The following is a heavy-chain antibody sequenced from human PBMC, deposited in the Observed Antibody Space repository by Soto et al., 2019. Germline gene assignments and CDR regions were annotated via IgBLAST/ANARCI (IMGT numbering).Heavy chain of an antibody. CDR3: AKATATGGGAFDI. V-gene: IGHV3-23*01. Sequence: GVSLRPSCAASGFIGSSYDMSWVLQAPGKGLEWVSTILVDGRTFYVDSVKGRFTISRDRSQNTVYLQMNSLTAGDTALYYCAKATATGGGAFDICGQGTMVTFSS. J-gene: IGHJ3*02. CDR2: ILVDGRT. CDR1: GFIGSSYD. D-gene: IGHD2-8*02.